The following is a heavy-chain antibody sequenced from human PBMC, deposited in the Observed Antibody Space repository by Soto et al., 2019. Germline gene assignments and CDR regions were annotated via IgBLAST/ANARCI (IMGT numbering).Heavy chain of an antibody. V-gene: IGHV3-23*01. J-gene: IGHJ4*01. D-gene: IGHD6-13*01. CDR1: SFVVTNYA. CDR3: AIASDRGIWYVLFDF. Sequence: EVQLLESGGGVAQPGGSLRLSCAASSFVVTNYAMTWVRQAPGKWLEWVATMSADNINKTYYAASLKGRFTISRDSSRNTLYLPMDSLRAQDSALYYCAIASDRGIWYVLFDFLGHGTLVTVS. CDR2: MSADNINKT.